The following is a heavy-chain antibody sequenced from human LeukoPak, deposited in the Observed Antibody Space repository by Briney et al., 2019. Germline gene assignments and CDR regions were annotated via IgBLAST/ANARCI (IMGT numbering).Heavy chain of an antibody. D-gene: IGHD2-21*02. CDR3: ARRMVVTAMGFDY. Sequence: SETLSLTCAVYGGSFSGYYWSWIRQPPGKGLEWIGEINHSGSTNYNPSLKSQVTISVDTSKNQFSLQLSSVTAADTAVYYCARRMVVTAMGFDYWGQGTLHTVSS. J-gene: IGHJ4*02. CDR1: GGSFSGYY. CDR2: INHSGST. V-gene: IGHV4-34*01.